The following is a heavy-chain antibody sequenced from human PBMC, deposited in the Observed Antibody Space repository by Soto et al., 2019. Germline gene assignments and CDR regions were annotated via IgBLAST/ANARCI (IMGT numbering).Heavy chain of an antibody. J-gene: IGHJ6*02. V-gene: IGHV4-59*02. CDR1: GDSVSTYY. CDR2: IYSSGST. Sequence: PSETLSLTCTLSGDSVSTYYWSWIRQPPGKRLEWIGFIYSSGSTNYNPSLKSRVTMSVDTSKNQFSLKLRSVIVADTAVYHCARFVRSCSGTTCYTRADVWGQGTTVTVSS. D-gene: IGHD2-2*02. CDR3: ARFVRSCSGTTCYTRADV.